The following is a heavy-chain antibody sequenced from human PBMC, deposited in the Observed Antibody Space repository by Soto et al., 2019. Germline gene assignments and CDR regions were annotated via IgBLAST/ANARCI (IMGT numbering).Heavy chain of an antibody. D-gene: IGHD6-19*01. V-gene: IGHV3-30*18. J-gene: IGHJ6*02. CDR3: VKDGSSGWPYYYGMDV. CDR1: GFTFRSYG. CDR2: ISYDGSNK. Sequence: QVQLVESGGGVVQPGRSLRLSCAACGFTFRSYGMHWVRQAPGKGLEWVAVISYDGSNKYYADSVKGRFTISRDNSKNTLYLQMSSLRAEDTAVYYCVKDGSSGWPYYYGMDVWGQGTTVTLSS.